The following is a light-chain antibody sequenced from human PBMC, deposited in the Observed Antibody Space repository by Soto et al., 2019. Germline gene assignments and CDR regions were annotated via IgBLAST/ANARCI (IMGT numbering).Light chain of an antibody. CDR2: RAS. V-gene: IGKV3-20*01. J-gene: IGKJ2*01. CDR3: QQYATSAPMYT. CDR1: QSVTSGY. Sequence: EIVLTQSPGTLSLSPGERATLSCRASQSVTSGYLGWYQQKPGQAPRLLISRASSRATGVSDRFSGSGSGTDFPLTISRLEPEDSAVYYCQQYATSAPMYTFGQGTKVEIK.